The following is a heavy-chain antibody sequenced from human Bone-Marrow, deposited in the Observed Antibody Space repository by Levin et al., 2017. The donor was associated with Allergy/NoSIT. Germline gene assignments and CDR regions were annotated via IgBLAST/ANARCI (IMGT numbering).Heavy chain of an antibody. CDR2: IYFSGRT. CDR3: ARGWVRGENFLDP. V-gene: IGHV4-59*01. J-gene: IGHJ5*02. CDR1: GGSLDTYY. D-gene: IGHD3-10*01. Sequence: PSETLSLTCNVSGGSLDTYYWSWIRQSPGRGLEWIGYIYFSGRTNYNPSLESRVTISLATSKNQLSLKLTSMTAADTAVYYCARGWVRGENFLDPWGQGTLVTVSS.